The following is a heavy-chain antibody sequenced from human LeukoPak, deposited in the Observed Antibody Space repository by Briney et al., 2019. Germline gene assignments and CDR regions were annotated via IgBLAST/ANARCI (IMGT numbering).Heavy chain of an antibody. J-gene: IGHJ4*02. D-gene: IGHD3-22*01. V-gene: IGHV3-21*01. CDR3: MRELADSSVRLFDS. Sequence: VGSLRLSCVASGFTLSVYTMDWVCQAPGEGHWWVSCISSSSTYIFYTDSVKGRFTISRDNAKNSLYLQMNSLGAEDTAVYYCMRELADSSVRLFDSWGQRTLVSVSS. CDR2: ISSSSTYI. CDR1: GFTLSVYT.